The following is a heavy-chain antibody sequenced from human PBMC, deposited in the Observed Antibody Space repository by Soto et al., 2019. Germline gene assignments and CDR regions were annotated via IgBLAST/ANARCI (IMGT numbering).Heavy chain of an antibody. CDR3: ARGQWDMRWLVGYYYYGMDV. Sequence: SETLSLTCTVSGGSLSGGSYSWTWIRQPPGKGLEWIGYIYYTGSTTYNPSLKSRVTISLDTSKNQFSLNLSSVTAADTAVYYCARGQWDMRWLVGYYYYGMDVWGQGTTVTVSS. CDR2: IYYTGST. CDR1: GGSLSGGSYS. D-gene: IGHD6-19*01. J-gene: IGHJ6*02. V-gene: IGHV4-61*01.